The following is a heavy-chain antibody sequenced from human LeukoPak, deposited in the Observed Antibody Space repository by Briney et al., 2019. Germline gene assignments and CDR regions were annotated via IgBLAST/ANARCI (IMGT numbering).Heavy chain of an antibody. CDR2: IIPIFGTA. CDR3: ARAKGCSGGSCQGRYYYYYMDV. CDR1: GGTFSSYA. V-gene: IGHV1-69*06. D-gene: IGHD2-15*01. Sequence: ASVKVSCKASGGTFSSYAISWVRQAPGQGLEWMGGIIPIFGTANYAQKFQGRVTITADKSTSTAYMELRSLRSDDTAVYYCARAKGCSGGSCQGRYYYYYMDVWGKGTTVTVSS. J-gene: IGHJ6*03.